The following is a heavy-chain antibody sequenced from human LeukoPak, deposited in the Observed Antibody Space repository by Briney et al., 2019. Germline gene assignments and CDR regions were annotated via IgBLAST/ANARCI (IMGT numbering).Heavy chain of an antibody. CDR2: ISSSSSYI. Sequence: GGSLRLSCAASGFTFSSYGMHWVRQAPGKGLEWVSSISSSSSYIDYADSVKGRFTISRDNAKNSLHLQMNSLRAEDTAVYYCATAGNYRFDYWGQGTLVTVSS. D-gene: IGHD1-7*01. J-gene: IGHJ4*02. V-gene: IGHV3-21*01. CDR1: GFTFSSYG. CDR3: ATAGNYRFDY.